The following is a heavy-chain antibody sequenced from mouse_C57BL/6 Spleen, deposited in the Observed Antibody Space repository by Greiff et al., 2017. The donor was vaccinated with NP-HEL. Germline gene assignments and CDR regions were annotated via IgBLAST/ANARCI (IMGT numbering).Heavy chain of an antibody. J-gene: IGHJ3*01. Sequence: LVESGAELVKPGASVKISCKASGYAFSSYWMNWVKQRPGKGLEWIGQIYPGDGDTNYNGKFKGKATLTADKSSSTAYMQLSSLTSEDSAVYFCARQSGSSYTWFAYWGQGTLVTVSA. V-gene: IGHV1-80*01. D-gene: IGHD1-1*01. CDR3: ARQSGSSYTWFAY. CDR2: IYPGDGDT. CDR1: GYAFSSYW.